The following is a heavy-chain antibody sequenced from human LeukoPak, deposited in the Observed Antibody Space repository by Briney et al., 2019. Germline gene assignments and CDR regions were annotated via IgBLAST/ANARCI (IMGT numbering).Heavy chain of an antibody. CDR1: GGSINNYF. Sequence: PSETLSLTCTVSGGSINNYFWSWIRQPAGKGLEWIGRIHTTRNTNYNPSLKSRVTMSLDTSKNHFSLKVSSVTAADTAVYYCARDSDGWGSGYYFYYMDVWGKGTTVTVSS. D-gene: IGHD3-16*01. CDR3: ARDSDGWGSGYYFYYMDV. CDR2: IHTTRNT. J-gene: IGHJ6*03. V-gene: IGHV4-4*07.